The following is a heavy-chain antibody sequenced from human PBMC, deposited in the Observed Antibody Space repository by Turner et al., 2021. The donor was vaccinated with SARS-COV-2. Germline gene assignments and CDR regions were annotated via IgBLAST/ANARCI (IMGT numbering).Heavy chain of an antibody. CDR1: GFTFSSYW. D-gene: IGHD2-15*01. CDR3: ARDVVTATPGLDY. CDR2: INSDGSST. J-gene: IGHJ4*02. Sequence: EVQLVESGGGLLQPGGSLRLSCAASGFTFSSYWMHWVRQAPGKGLLWVSRINSDGSSTSYADSVKGRFTISRDNAKNTLYLQMNSLRAEDTAVYYCARDVVTATPGLDYWGQGTLVTVSS. V-gene: IGHV3-74*01.